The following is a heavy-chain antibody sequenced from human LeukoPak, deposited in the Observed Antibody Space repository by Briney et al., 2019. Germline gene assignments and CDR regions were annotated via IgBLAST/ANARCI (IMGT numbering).Heavy chain of an antibody. Sequence: KPGGSLRLSCAASGFTFSSYNFNWVRQAPGKGLEWVSSIRSSGSFIYYANSVKGRFTISRDNAKNSLYLQMNSLRAEDTAVYYCARDSSWELPDYWGQGTLVTVSS. D-gene: IGHD1-26*01. V-gene: IGHV3-21*01. CDR2: IRSSGSFI. CDR1: GFTFSSYN. CDR3: ARDSSWELPDY. J-gene: IGHJ4*02.